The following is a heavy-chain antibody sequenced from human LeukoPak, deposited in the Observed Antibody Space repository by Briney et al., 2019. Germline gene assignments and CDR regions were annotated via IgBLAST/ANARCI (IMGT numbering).Heavy chain of an antibody. D-gene: IGHD1-26*01. J-gene: IGHJ4*02. CDR3: ARDQVGGTSGYDY. CDR1: GFIFSTYS. V-gene: IGHV3-21*01. CDR2: ISSSTSYI. Sequence: GGSLRLSCAASGFIFSTYSMNWVRQAPGKGLEWVSSISSSTSYIYYADSVKGRFTISRDNAKNSLYLQMNSLRAEDTAVYYCARDQVGGTSGYDYWGQGTLVTVSS.